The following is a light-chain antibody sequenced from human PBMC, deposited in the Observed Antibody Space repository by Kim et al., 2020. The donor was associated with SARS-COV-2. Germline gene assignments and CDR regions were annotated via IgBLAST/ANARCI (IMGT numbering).Light chain of an antibody. CDR3: HHRSNWPLT. CDR1: QSVSIY. CDR2: DAS. J-gene: IGKJ4*01. V-gene: IGKV3-11*01. Sequence: SAPGERATLSCRASQSVSIYLAWYQQKPGQAPRLLIYDASTRATGIPPRFSGSGSGTDFTLTISSLEPEDFAVYYCHHRSNWPLTFGGGTKVDIK.